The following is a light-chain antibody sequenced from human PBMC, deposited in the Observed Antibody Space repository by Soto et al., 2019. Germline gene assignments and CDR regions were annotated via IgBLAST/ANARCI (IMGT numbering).Light chain of an antibody. Sequence: EIVLTQSPGTLSLSPGERATLSCRASQSVSSSYLAWYQQKPGQAPRLLIYGASSRATGIPDRFSGSGSGTDFTLPISRLEPDDCAVYYCQLYGSSRTFGQGTKVELK. CDR3: QLYGSSRT. J-gene: IGKJ1*01. CDR2: GAS. V-gene: IGKV3-20*01. CDR1: QSVSSSY.